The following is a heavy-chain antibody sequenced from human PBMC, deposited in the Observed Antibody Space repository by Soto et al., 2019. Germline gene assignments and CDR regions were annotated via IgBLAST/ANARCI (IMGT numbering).Heavy chain of an antibody. CDR3: ARAGFGYYGSGSYYKGYYYGMDV. CDR2: IWYDGSNK. Sequence: GGSLRLSCAASGFTFSSYGMHWVRQAPGKGLEWVAVIWYDGSNKYYEDSGKGRFTISRDNSKNTLYLQMNSLRPVDTAVYYCARAGFGYYGSGSYYKGYYYGMDVWGQGTTVTVSS. J-gene: IGHJ6*02. V-gene: IGHV3-33*01. CDR1: GFTFSSYG. D-gene: IGHD3-10*01.